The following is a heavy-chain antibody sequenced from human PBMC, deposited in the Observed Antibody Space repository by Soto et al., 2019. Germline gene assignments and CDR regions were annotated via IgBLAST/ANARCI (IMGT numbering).Heavy chain of an antibody. CDR3: ARYCSGGACQYAFDI. CDR1: GGPVIDNNYY. J-gene: IGHJ3*02. D-gene: IGHD2-15*01. Sequence: PSETLSLTCTVSGGPVIDNNYYWSWIRQPPGKGLEWIGYIYYTGSANYNPSLKSRVTMSVDTSRSQFSLKLSSVTAADTAVYFCARYCSGGACQYAFDIWGQGTMVTVSS. CDR2: IYYTGSA. V-gene: IGHV4-61*01.